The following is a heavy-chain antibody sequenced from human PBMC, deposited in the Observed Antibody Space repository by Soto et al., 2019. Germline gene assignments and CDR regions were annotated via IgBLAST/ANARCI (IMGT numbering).Heavy chain of an antibody. J-gene: IGHJ4*02. Sequence: SETLSLTCAVYGGSFSGYYWSWIRQPPGKGLEWIGEINHSGSTNYNPSLKSRVTISVDTSKNQFSLKLSSVTAADTAVYYCAKLYSGSYYTYFDYWGQGTLVTVSS. CDR3: AKLYSGSYYTYFDY. V-gene: IGHV4-34*01. CDR2: INHSGST. D-gene: IGHD1-26*01. CDR1: GGSFSGYY.